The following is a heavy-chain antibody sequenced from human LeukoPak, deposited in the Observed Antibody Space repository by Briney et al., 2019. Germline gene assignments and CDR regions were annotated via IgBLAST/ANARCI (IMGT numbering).Heavy chain of an antibody. CDR1: GFTFSSYA. CDR3: ARDLVGGLWFGDLGCFDY. D-gene: IGHD3-10*01. V-gene: IGHV3-30-3*01. J-gene: IGHJ4*02. CDR2: ISYDGSNK. Sequence: PGRSLRLSCAASGFTFSSYAMHWVRQAPGKGLEWVAVISYDGSNKYYADSVKGRFTISRDNSKNTLYLQVNSLRAEDTAAYYCARDLVGGLWFGDLGCFDYWGQGTLVTVSS.